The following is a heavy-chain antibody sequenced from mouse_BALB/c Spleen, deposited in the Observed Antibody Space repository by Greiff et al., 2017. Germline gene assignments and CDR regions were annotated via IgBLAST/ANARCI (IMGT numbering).Heavy chain of an antibody. CDR2: ISSGGST. D-gene: IGHD2-1*01. CDR3: ARNYGNYAMDY. CDR1: GFTFSSYA. J-gene: IGHJ4*01. V-gene: IGHV5-6-5*01. Sequence: DVKLVESGGGLVKPGGSLKLSCAASGFTFSSYAMSWVRQTPEKRLEWVASISSGGSTYYPDSVKGRFTISRDDARNILYLQMSSLRSEDPAMYYCARNYGNYAMDYWGQGTSVTVSS.